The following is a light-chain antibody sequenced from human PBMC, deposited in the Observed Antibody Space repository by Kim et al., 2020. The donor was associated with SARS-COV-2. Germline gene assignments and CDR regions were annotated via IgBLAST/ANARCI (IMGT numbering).Light chain of an antibody. CDR2: DAA. Sequence: PGEGASLSCRASQSIGISLGWYQHKPGQAPRILIYDAAIRAAGITDRFSGGGSGTDFTLTIGSIEPEDFAGYYCQQRNNWPPAVTFGGGTKVDIK. CDR3: QQRNNWPPAVT. J-gene: IGKJ4*01. V-gene: IGKV3-11*01. CDR1: QSIGIS.